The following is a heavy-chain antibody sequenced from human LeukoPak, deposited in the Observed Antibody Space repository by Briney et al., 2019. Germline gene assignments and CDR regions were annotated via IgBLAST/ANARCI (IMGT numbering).Heavy chain of an antibody. V-gene: IGHV3-7*01. CDR1: GFTFSSYW. D-gene: IGHD1-26*01. J-gene: IGHJ4*02. CDR3: ARAPRGYGGPDARDY. Sequence: PGGSLRLSCAASGFTFSSYWVSWVRQAPGKGLEWVVNISPDGSEKYYVESVKGRFTISRDNAKNSLYLQMNSLRVDDTAIYYCARAPRGYGGPDARDYWGQGTLVTVSS. CDR2: ISPDGSEK.